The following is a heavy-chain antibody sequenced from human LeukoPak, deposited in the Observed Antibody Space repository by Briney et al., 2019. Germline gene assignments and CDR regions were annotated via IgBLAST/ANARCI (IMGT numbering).Heavy chain of an antibody. D-gene: IGHD3-10*01. CDR1: GYSFTSYW. CDR2: IYPGDSDT. V-gene: IGHV5-51*01. CDR3: VWLGQDYYYGSGSYSSYYGMDV. J-gene: IGHJ6*02. Sequence: GESLKISCKGSGYSFTSYWIGWVRQMPGKGLEWMGIIYPGDSDTRYSPSFQGQVTISADKSISTAYLQWGSLKASDTAMYYCVWLGQDYYYGSGSYSSYYGMDVWGQGTTVTVSS.